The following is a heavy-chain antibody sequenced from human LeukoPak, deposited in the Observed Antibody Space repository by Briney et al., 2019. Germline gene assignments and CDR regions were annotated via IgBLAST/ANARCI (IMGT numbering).Heavy chain of an antibody. CDR2: IIPILGIA. CDR3: AREAPYGFSYGGNFPPATELVY. V-gene: IGHV1-69*04. D-gene: IGHD3-10*01. J-gene: IGHJ4*02. Sequence: GASVKVSCKASGGTFSSYAISWVRQAPGQGLEWMGRIIPILGIANYAQKFQGRVTITADKSTSTAYMELSSLRSEDTAVYYCAREAPYGFSYGGNFPPATELVYWGQGTLVTVSS. CDR1: GGTFSSYA.